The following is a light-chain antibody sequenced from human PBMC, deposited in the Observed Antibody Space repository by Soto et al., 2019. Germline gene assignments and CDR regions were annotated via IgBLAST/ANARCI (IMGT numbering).Light chain of an antibody. Sequence: EIVLTQSPATLSFAPGYISNLSFLASQSVSSSYLAWYQQKPGQAPRLIIYGASSRATGIPDRFSGSGSGTDFTLTISRLQPEDFAVYYCQQYGSSPQQKVGHGTTVDLK. CDR1: QSVSSSY. CDR3: QQYGSSPQQK. J-gene: IGKJ1*01. V-gene: IGKV3-20*01. CDR2: GAS.